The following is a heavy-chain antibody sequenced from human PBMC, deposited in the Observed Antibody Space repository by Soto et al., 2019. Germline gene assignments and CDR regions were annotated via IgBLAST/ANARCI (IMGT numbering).Heavy chain of an antibody. V-gene: IGHV4-4*02. D-gene: IGHD4-4*01. J-gene: IGHJ4*02. CDR3: ARQGVVTTTLRYAFDY. CDR2: IYHSGST. Sequence: QVQLQESGPGLVKPSRTLSLTCTVSGGSISSSNWWSWVRQPPGKGLEWIGEIYHSGSTNYNPSLKSRVTMSVDKSKNQFSLKLSSVTAADTALYFCARQGVVTTTLRYAFDYWGQGTLVTVSS. CDR1: GGSISSSNW.